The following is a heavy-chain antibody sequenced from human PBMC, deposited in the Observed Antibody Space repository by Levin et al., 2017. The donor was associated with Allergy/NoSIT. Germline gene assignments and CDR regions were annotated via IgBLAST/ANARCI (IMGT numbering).Heavy chain of an antibody. CDR2: ISGSDTST. V-gene: IGHV3-23*01. D-gene: IGHD2/OR15-2a*01. CDR1: GFTFSTYA. J-gene: IGHJ4*02. CDR3: AKTRFGVTYFFDY. Sequence: PGGSLRLSCAASGFTFSTYAMSWVRQAPGKGLEWVSSISGSDTSTYYADSVKGRFTISRDNSKNTLYLQMNSLRAEDTAVYYCAKTRFGVTYFFDYWGQGALVTVSS.